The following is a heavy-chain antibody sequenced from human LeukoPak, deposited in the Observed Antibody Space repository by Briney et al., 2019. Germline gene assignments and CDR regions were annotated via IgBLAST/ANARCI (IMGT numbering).Heavy chain of an antibody. D-gene: IGHD2-2*01. V-gene: IGHV1-2*02. CDR1: GYTFTGYY. CDR3: AITGEYCSSTSCYAWAFLGNAFDI. J-gene: IGHJ3*02. CDR2: NNPNSGGT. Sequence: ASVKVSCKASGYTFTGYYMHWVRQAPGQGLEWMGWNNPNSGGTNYAQKFQGRVTMTRDTSISTAYMELSRLRSDDTAVYYCAITGEYCSSTSCYAWAFLGNAFDIWGQGTMVTVSS.